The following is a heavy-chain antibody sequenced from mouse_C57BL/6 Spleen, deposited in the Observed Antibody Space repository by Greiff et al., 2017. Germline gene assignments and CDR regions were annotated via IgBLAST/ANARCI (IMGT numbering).Heavy chain of an antibody. CDR1: GFNIKNTY. CDR2: IDPANGNT. CDR3: ASYGLYGNSYAMDY. Sequence: EVKLVESVAELVRPGASVKLSCTASGFNIKNTYMHWVKQRPEQGLEWIGRIDPANGNTKYAPKFQGKATITADTSSNTAYLQLSSLTSEDTAIYYCASYGLYGNSYAMDYWGQGTSVTVSS. D-gene: IGHD2-1*01. V-gene: IGHV14-3*01. J-gene: IGHJ4*01.